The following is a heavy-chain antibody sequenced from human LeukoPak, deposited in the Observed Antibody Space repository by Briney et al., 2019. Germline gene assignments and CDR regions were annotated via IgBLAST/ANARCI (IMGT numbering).Heavy chain of an antibody. J-gene: IGHJ5*02. Sequence: SETLSLTCTVSGGSISSHYWSWIRQPAGKGLEWIGRIYTSGSTNYNPSLKGRVTMSVDTSKNQFSLKLSSVTAADTAVYYCARDGWYNWNPGWFDPWGQGTLVTVSS. CDR2: IYTSGST. CDR3: ARDGWYNWNPGWFDP. CDR1: GGSISSHY. D-gene: IGHD1-20*01. V-gene: IGHV4-4*07.